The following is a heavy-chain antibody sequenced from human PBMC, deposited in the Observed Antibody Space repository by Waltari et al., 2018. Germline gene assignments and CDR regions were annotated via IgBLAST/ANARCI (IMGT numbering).Heavy chain of an antibody. CDR2: ISYDGSNK. CDR3: ARDQNPMIVVVSFDY. CDR1: GFTFSSYA. Sequence: QVQLVESGGGVVQPGRSLRLSCAASGFTFSSYAMHWVPQAPGKGLEWVAVISYDGSNKYYADSVKGRFTISRDNSKNTLYLQMNSLRAEDTAVYYCARDQNPMIVVVSFDYWGQGTLVTVSS. J-gene: IGHJ4*02. D-gene: IGHD3-22*01. V-gene: IGHV3-30-3*01.